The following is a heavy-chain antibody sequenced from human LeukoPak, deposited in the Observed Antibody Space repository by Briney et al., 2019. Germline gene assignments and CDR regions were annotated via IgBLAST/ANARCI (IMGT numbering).Heavy chain of an antibody. D-gene: IGHD1-1*01. V-gene: IGHV4-59*01. CDR3: ARDLELERNRWNYFES. Sequence: PSETLSLTCTVSGGSISRFFWSWIRQPPGKGLEWIGSMHYSGDTKYNPSLKSRVSLSIDTSNQQFALRLSSGTAADTAVYYCARDLELERNRWNYFESWGQGTLVTVSS. CDR2: MHYSGDT. CDR1: GGSISRFF. J-gene: IGHJ4*02.